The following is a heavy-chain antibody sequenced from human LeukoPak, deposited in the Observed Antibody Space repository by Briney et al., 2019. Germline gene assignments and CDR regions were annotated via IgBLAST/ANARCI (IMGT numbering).Heavy chain of an antibody. CDR2: ISTSGRP. J-gene: IGHJ6*03. CDR1: GGSISNYC. CDR3: ARRSYHLLTGYYNGGNYHYYYMDV. D-gene: IGHD3-9*01. Sequence: SETLSLTCTVYGGSISNYCWTWLRQPPGKGLEWIRFISTSGRPNPNPSLKTRVTISIDTSKGQFSLKLSSVAAADTAVYYCARRSYHLLTGYYNGGNYHYYYMDVWGKGTTVTVSS. V-gene: IGHV4-4*09.